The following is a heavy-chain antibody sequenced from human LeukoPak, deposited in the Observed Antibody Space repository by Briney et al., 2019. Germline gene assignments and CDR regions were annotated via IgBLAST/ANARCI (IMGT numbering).Heavy chain of an antibody. CDR1: GFTFSDNY. D-gene: IGHD6-19*01. CDR3: ARDGGSAWFLDY. CDR2: ISSSGNTT. Sequence: GGSLTLSCAASGFTFSDNYMSWIRQAPGKGLEWVSYISSSGNTTYNADSVKGRFSITRDNAKNSLYLQMNSLRAEDTAVYYCARDGGSAWFLDYWGQGTLVTVSP. J-gene: IGHJ4*02. V-gene: IGHV3-11*04.